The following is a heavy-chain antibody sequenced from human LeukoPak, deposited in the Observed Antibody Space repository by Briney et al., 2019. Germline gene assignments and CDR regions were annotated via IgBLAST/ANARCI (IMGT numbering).Heavy chain of an antibody. CDR1: GYSISSGYY. D-gene: IGHD5-18*01. V-gene: IGHV4-38-2*01. CDR3: ARVGGYSYGNYYFNY. CDR2: ISHSGST. J-gene: IGHJ4*02. Sequence: SETLSLTCAVSGYSISSGYYWGWIRQPPGKGLDWIGSISHSGSTYYNPSLRSRVTISIVTSKNQFSLRLNSVTATDTAVYYCARVGGYSYGNYYFNYWGQGTLVTVSS.